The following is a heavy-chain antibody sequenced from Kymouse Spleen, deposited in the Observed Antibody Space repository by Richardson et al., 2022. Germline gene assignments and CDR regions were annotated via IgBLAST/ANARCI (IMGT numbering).Heavy chain of an antibody. CDR1: GFTFSGSA. CDR3: TRQGYSNYFDY. D-gene: IGHD4-11,IGHD4-11*01. V-gene: IGHV3-73*02. Sequence: EVQLVESGGGLVQPGGSLKLSCAASGFTFSGSAMHWVRQASGKGLEWVGRIRSKANSYATAYAASVKGRFTISRDDSKNTAYLQMNSLKTEDTAVYYCTRQGYSNYFDYWGQGTLVTVSS. CDR2: IRSKANSYAT. J-gene: IGHJ4*02.